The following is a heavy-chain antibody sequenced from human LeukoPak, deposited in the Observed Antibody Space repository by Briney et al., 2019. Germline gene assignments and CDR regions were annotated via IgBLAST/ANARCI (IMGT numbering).Heavy chain of an antibody. CDR1: GYTLTQLS. Sequence: GASVKVSCKVSGYTLTQLSVHLVRQAPGRGLEWMGGFDVEDGEIIYAQKFQGRVTMTEDTSTDTAYMELSSLRSEDTAVYYCATNRQIMILGVVIMPAFDIWGQGTMVTVSS. J-gene: IGHJ3*02. CDR2: FDVEDGEI. D-gene: IGHD3-3*01. CDR3: ATNRQIMILGVVIMPAFDI. V-gene: IGHV1-24*01.